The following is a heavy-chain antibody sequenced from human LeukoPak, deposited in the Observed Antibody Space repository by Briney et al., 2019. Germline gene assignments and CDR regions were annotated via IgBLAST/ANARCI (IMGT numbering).Heavy chain of an antibody. V-gene: IGHV4-4*02. CDR3: ASVDTSGYYYFDY. D-gene: IGHD3-22*01. CDR1: GGSITNTNW. CDR2: IYHSGTT. Sequence: PSETLSLTCAVSGGSITNTNWWSWVRQAPGKGLVWIAQIYHSGTTNYDPSLKSRVTISVDKSKNQFSLKVTSVTAADTAVYYCASVDTSGYYYFDYWGQRILATVSS. J-gene: IGHJ4*02.